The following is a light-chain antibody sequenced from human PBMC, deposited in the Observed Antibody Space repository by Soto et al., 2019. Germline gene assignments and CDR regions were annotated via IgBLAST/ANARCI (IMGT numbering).Light chain of an antibody. V-gene: IGKV3-11*01. CDR3: QQRYTLIT. CDR2: DAS. CDR1: QNIDNF. J-gene: IGKJ3*01. Sequence: EIALRQSPATLSMSPGERATISCRASQNIDNFLVWYQQKPGQAPRLLIYDASKRATGISARFSGSGSGKDFALTISSLEPEDFAVYYCQQRYTLITFGPGTKVDIK.